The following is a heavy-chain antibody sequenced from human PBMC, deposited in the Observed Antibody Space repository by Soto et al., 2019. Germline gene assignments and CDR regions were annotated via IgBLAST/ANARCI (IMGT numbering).Heavy chain of an antibody. V-gene: IGHV3-64D*06. D-gene: IGHD3-9*01. CDR1: GFTFSSYA. J-gene: IGHJ4*02. Sequence: GGSLRLSCSASGFTFSSYAMHWVRQAPGKGLEYVSAISSNGGSTYYADSVKGRFTISRDNSKNTLYLQMSSLRAEDTAVYYCVKVDWDYDILTGSFDYWGQGTLVTVSS. CDR3: VKVDWDYDILTGSFDY. CDR2: ISSNGGST.